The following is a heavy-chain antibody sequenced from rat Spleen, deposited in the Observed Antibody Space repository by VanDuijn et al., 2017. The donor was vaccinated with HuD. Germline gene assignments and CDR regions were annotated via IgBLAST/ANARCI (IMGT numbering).Heavy chain of an antibody. CDR3: ATDLPFDY. CDR2: ISPSGGST. CDR1: GFTFSNYY. D-gene: IGHD1-2*01. J-gene: IGHJ2*01. V-gene: IGHV5-27*01. Sequence: EVQMAESGGGLVKPGRSLKLSCAASGFTFSNYYMAWVRQAPTKGLEWVASISPSGGSTYYPDSVKGRFTISRDNAKSTLYLQMDSLRSEDTATYYCATDLPFDYWGQGVMVTVSS.